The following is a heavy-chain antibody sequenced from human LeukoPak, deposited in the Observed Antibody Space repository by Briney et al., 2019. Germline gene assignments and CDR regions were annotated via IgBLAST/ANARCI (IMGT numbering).Heavy chain of an antibody. CDR2: IYYSGTT. J-gene: IGHJ5*02. CDR3: ATSLRYFDWNH. Sequence: SETLSLTCTVSGGSISTYYWSWIRQPPGKGLEWIGYIYYSGTTNYNPSLKSRVTISVDTSKNQFSLKLSSVTAADTAVYYCATSLRYFDWNHWGQGTLVTVSS. CDR1: GGSISTYY. V-gene: IGHV4-59*08. D-gene: IGHD3-9*01.